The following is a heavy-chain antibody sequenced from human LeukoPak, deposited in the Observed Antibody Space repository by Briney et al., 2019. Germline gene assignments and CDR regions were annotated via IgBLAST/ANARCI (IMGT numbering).Heavy chain of an antibody. V-gene: IGHV4-34*01. J-gene: IGHJ4*02. CDR1: GGSFSGYY. Sequence: SETLSLTCAVYGGSFSGYYWSWIRQPPGKGLEWIGEINHSGSTNYNPSLKSRVTISVDTSKNQFSLKLSSVTAADTAVYYCARGNWGLFDYWGEGTLVTVSS. CDR2: INHSGST. D-gene: IGHD7-27*01. CDR3: ARGNWGLFDY.